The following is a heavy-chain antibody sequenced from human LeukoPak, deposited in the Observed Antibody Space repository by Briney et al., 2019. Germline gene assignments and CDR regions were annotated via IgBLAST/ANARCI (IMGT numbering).Heavy chain of an antibody. CDR3: ASRNPYDAFDI. D-gene: IGHD1-14*01. CDR1: GFTFSSYA. J-gene: IGHJ3*02. Sequence: WGSLRLSCAASGFTFSSYAMHWVRQVPGKGLEYVSAISSNGGSTYYANSVKGRFTISRDNSKNTLYLQMGSLRAEDMAVYYCASRNPYDAFDIWGQGTMVTVSS. CDR2: ISSNGGST. V-gene: IGHV3-64*01.